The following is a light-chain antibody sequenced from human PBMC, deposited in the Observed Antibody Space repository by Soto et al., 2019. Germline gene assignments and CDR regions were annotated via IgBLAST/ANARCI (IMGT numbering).Light chain of an antibody. Sequence: DIQMTQSPSTLSASVLDRVTITCLASQSISSWLAWYQQKPGKAPKLLIYDASSLESGVPSRFSGSGSGTELTLTISSLQPDDFATYYCQQYNSYWTFGQGTKVDIK. CDR2: DAS. V-gene: IGKV1-5*01. J-gene: IGKJ1*01. CDR3: QQYNSYWT. CDR1: QSISSW.